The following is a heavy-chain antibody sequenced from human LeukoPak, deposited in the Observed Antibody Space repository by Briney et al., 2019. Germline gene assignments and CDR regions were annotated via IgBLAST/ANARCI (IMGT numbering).Heavy chain of an antibody. Sequence: PSGTLSLTCAVYGGSFSGYYWSWIRQPPGKGLEWIGEINHSGSTNYNPSLKSRVTISVDTSKNQFSLKLSSVTAADTAVYYCARGVVPAAIYPYFDYWGQGTLVTVSS. CDR2: INHSGST. CDR3: ARGVVPAAIYPYFDY. D-gene: IGHD2-2*01. J-gene: IGHJ4*02. CDR1: GGSFSGYY. V-gene: IGHV4-34*01.